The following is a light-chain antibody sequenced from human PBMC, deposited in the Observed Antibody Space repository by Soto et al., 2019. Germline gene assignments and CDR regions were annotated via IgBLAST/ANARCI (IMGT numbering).Light chain of an antibody. CDR1: TGAVTSGHY. CDR2: DTT. CDR3: LLVYSGIVV. J-gene: IGLJ2*01. Sequence: QAVVTQEPSLTVSPGGTVTLTCGSSTGAVTSGHYPYWFQQKPGQAPKTLIYDTTNKHSWSPARFSGSLLGGKAALTLSGAQPEDEADYYCLLVYSGIVVFGGGTKGTVL. V-gene: IGLV7-46*01.